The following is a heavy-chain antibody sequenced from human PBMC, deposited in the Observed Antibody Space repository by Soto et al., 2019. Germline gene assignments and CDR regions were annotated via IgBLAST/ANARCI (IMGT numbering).Heavy chain of an antibody. CDR1: GGSISSGGYY. Sequence: TVSLTCTVSGGSISSGGYYWCWIRQHPGKGLEWIGYIYYSGSTYYNPSLKSRVTISVDTSKNQFSLKLSSVTAADTAVYYCATSGYSSGWYWDYWGQGTLVTVSS. CDR3: ATSGYSSGWYWDY. V-gene: IGHV4-31*03. CDR2: IYYSGST. D-gene: IGHD6-19*01. J-gene: IGHJ4*02.